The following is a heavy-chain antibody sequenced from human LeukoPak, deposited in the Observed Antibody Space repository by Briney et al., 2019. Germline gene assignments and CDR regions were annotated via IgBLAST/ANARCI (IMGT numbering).Heavy chain of an antibody. J-gene: IGHJ6*03. V-gene: IGHV3-23*01. D-gene: IGHD5-18*01. CDR1: GFTFSSYA. CDR3: AKDLPFKDTAMVTYYYYYMDV. Sequence: GGPLRLSCAASGFTFSSYAMSWVRQAPGKGLEWVSAISGSGGSTYYADSVKGRFTISRDNSKNTLYLQMNSLKAEDTAVYYCAKDLPFKDTAMVTYYYYYMDVWGKGTTVTVSS. CDR2: ISGSGGST.